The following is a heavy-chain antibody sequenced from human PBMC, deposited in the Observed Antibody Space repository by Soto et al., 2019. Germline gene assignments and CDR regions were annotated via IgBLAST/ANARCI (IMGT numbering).Heavy chain of an antibody. Sequence: GGSLRLSCAASGFTFSSYSMNWVRQAPGKGLEWVSSISSSSSYIYYADSVKGRFTISRDNAKNSLYLQMNSLRAEDTAVYYCARGDRIAAAGTGPSTFYYGMDVWGQGTTVTVSS. J-gene: IGHJ6*02. CDR3: ARGDRIAAAGTGPSTFYYGMDV. D-gene: IGHD6-13*01. CDR2: ISSSSSYI. CDR1: GFTFSSYS. V-gene: IGHV3-21*01.